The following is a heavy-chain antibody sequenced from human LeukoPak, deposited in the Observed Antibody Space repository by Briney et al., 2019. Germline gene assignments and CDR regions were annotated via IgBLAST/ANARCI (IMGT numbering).Heavy chain of an antibody. CDR3: ARDYYDSSGFGAFDI. V-gene: IGHV1-2*02. CDR2: INPNSGGT. CDR1: GYIFTSFN. J-gene: IGHJ3*02. D-gene: IGHD3-22*01. Sequence: ASVKVSCKASGYIFTSFNMHWVRQAPGQGLEWMGWINPNSGGTNYAQKYQGRVTMTRDTSISTAYMELSRLRSDDTAVYYCARDYYDSSGFGAFDIWGQGTMVTVSS.